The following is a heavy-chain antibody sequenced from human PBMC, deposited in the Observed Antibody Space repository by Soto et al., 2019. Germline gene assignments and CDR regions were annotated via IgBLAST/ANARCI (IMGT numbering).Heavy chain of an antibody. V-gene: IGHV3-23*01. J-gene: IGHJ4*02. CDR3: ALGGNFDF. Sequence: EVQLLESGGGSVPPGGSLRLSCAASGFPFRDYGLAWVRQAPGKGLEWVSSITGNGDRTFYAASVRGRFSISRDTSKDTLFLQMNYLTADDTAVYYCALGGNFDFWGQGALVTVSS. CDR1: GFPFRDYG. D-gene: IGHD1-26*01. CDR2: ITGNGDRT.